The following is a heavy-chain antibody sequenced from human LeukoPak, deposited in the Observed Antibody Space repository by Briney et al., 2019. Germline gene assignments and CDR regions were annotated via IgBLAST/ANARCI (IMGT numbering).Heavy chain of an antibody. V-gene: IGHV1-69*04. CDR3: ARGFPDYYGMDV. D-gene: IGHD2-21*01. CDR2: IIPILGIA. Sequence: SVKVSCKASGGTFSSYAISWVRQAPGQGLEWMGRIIPILGIANYAQKFQGRVTITADKSTSTAYMELSSLRSEDTAVYYCARGFPDYYGMDVWGQGTTVTVSS. CDR1: GGTFSSYA. J-gene: IGHJ6*02.